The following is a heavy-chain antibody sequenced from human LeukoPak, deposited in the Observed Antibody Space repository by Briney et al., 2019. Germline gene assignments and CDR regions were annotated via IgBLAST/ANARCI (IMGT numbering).Heavy chain of an antibody. CDR3: ARHGDGESGSYYPLGY. CDR2: IYYSGST. J-gene: IGHJ4*02. CDR1: GGSISSSSYY. D-gene: IGHD1-26*01. V-gene: IGHV4-39*01. Sequence: SETLSLTCTVSGGSISSSSYYWGWIRQPPGKGLEWIGSIYYSGSTYYNPSPKSRVTISVDTSKNQFSLKPSSVTAADTAVYYCARHGDGESGSYYPLGYWGQGTLVTVSS.